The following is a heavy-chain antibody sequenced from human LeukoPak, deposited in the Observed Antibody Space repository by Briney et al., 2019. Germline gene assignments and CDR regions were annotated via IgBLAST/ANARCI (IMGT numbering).Heavy chain of an antibody. CDR3: ARTTTTVTTRDFQH. CDR2: IYHSGST. CDR1: GGSISSGGYY. D-gene: IGHD4-11*01. J-gene: IGHJ1*01. Sequence: SQTLSLTCTVSGGSISSGGYYWSWIRQPPGKGLEWIGYIYHSGSTYYNPSLKSRVTISVDRSKNQFSLKLSSVTAADTAVYYCARTTTTVTTRDFQHWGQGTLVTVSS. V-gene: IGHV4-30-2*01.